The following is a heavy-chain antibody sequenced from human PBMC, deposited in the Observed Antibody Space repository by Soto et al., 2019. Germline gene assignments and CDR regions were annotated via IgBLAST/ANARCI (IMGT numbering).Heavy chain of an antibody. J-gene: IGHJ4*02. CDR3: ARVGHVVVVTAALDY. CDR1: GDTFTEYY. Sequence: QVQLMQSGAEVKKPGASVKVSCKASGDTFTEYYIHWVRQAPGQGLEWMGTVNPSGGHTTYAQHFLGRVTMTRDTATSTLYIELTSLTSEDTAVYYCARVGHVVVVTAALDYWGQGTRVTVSS. CDR2: VNPSGGHT. V-gene: IGHV1-46*01. D-gene: IGHD2-21*02.